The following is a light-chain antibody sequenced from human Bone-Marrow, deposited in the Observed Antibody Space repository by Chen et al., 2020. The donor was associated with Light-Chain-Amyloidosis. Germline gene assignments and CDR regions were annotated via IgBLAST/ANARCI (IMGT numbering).Light chain of an antibody. J-gene: IGKJ1*01. CDR2: GAS. Sequence: EIVLTQSPGTLSLSPGERATLSCRASQSVSSSYLAWYQQKPGQAPRLLIYGASSRATGIPDRFSGSASGTDFTLTISRLEPEDFAVYYCQQYGSSPKTFGPGTKVEI. V-gene: IGKV3-20*01. CDR1: QSVSSSY. CDR3: QQYGSSPKT.